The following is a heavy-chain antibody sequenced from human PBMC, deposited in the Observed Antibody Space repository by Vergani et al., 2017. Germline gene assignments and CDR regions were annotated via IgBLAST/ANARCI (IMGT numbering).Heavy chain of an antibody. V-gene: IGHV4-59*01. Sequence: QVQLQESGPGLVKPSETLSLTCTVSGGSISSYYWSWIRQPPGKGLEWIGYIYYSGSTNYNPSLKSRVTISVDTSKNQFSLKLSSVTAADTAVYYCARDQRGGYYDILTGYSPYYYCGMDVWGQGTTVTVSS. D-gene: IGHD3-9*01. CDR3: ARDQRGGYYDILTGYSPYYYCGMDV. J-gene: IGHJ6*02. CDR1: GGSISSYY. CDR2: IYYSGST.